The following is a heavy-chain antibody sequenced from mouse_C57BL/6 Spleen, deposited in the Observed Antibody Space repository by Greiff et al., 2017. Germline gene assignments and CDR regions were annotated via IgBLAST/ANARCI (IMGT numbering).Heavy chain of an antibody. CDR3: TFYDYGVFAY. D-gene: IGHD2-4*01. J-gene: IGHJ3*01. CDR1: GFNIKDDY. Sequence: EVKLMESGAELVRPGASLKLSCTASGFNIKDDYMHWVKQRPEQGLEWIGWIDPENGDTEYASKFQGKATITADTSSNTAYLQLSSLTSGDTAVYYCTFYDYGVFAYWGQGTLVTVSA. V-gene: IGHV14-4*01. CDR2: IDPENGDT.